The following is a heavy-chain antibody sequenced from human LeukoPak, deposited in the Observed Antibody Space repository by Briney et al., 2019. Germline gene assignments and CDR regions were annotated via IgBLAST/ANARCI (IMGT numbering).Heavy chain of an antibody. Sequence: PGGSLRLSCAASGFTFSSYGMSWVRQAPGKGLEWVSAISGSGGSTYYADSVKGRFTISRDNSKNTLYLQMNSLRAEDTAVYYCAGGITFGGVIASFDYWGQGTLVTVSS. D-gene: IGHD3-16*02. CDR2: ISGSGGST. CDR3: AGGITFGGVIASFDY. V-gene: IGHV3-23*01. CDR1: GFTFSSYG. J-gene: IGHJ4*02.